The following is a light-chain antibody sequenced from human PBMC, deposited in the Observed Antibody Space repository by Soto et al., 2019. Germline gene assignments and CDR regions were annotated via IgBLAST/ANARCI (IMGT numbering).Light chain of an antibody. CDR2: AAS. CDR1: QSVSSY. CDR3: QQRSNWPPT. V-gene: IGKV3-11*01. Sequence: EIVLRQSPATLFLSTGEKAPLSCRASQSVSSYLAWYQQKPGQAPRLLIYAASNRDTGIPARFSGSGSGTDFTLTISSLEPEDLAVYYCQQRSNWPPTFGQGTRLE. J-gene: IGKJ5*01.